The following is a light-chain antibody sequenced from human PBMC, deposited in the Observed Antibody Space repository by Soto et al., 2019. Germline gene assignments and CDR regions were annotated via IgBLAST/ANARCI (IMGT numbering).Light chain of an antibody. CDR2: GAS. Sequence: EVVLTQSPGTLSLSPGEGATLSCRASHNISSTYLAWYQQKPGQAPRLLIYGASSRATGIPDRFSGSGSGTVFTLTVSRLEPEDVAVFYWQHYGSSMYTFGQGTRLDIK. CDR3: QHYGSSMYT. CDR1: HNISSTY. J-gene: IGKJ2*01. V-gene: IGKV3-20*01.